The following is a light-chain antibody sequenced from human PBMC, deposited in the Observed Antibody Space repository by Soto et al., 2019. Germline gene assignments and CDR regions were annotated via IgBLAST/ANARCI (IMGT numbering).Light chain of an antibody. Sequence: QSVLTQPPSVSGAPGQRVTISCTGSSSNIGAGYDVHWYQQLPGTAPKLLIYGNSNRPSGVPDRVSGSKSGSSASLAITGLQAEDEADYYCQSYDDSLSGLYVFRPGTKLTVL. CDR1: SSNIGAGYD. V-gene: IGLV1-40*01. CDR2: GNS. CDR3: QSYDDSLSGLYV. J-gene: IGLJ1*01.